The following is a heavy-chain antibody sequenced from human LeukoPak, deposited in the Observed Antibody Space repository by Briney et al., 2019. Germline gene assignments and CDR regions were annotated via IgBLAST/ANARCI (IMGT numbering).Heavy chain of an antibody. CDR3: ARERVGGYSYGYASTD. J-gene: IGHJ4*02. Sequence: SETLSLTCTVSSGSISTSNYYWGWVRQPPGKALEWIGNIFYSGSTNYNPSLKSRVTISVDTSKNQFSLKLSSVTAADTAVYYCARERVGGYSYGYASTDWGQGTLVTVSS. D-gene: IGHD5-18*01. CDR2: IFYSGST. V-gene: IGHV4-39*07. CDR1: SGSISTSNYY.